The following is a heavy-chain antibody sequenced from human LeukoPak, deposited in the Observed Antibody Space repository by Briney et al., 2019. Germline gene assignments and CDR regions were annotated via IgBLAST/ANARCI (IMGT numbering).Heavy chain of an antibody. V-gene: IGHV3-33*01. CDR2: KWYDGSNK. J-gene: IGHJ6*02. Sequence: GGSLRLSGAGPGFTLRSKGRNGAGKAPGKGREGGAVKWYDGSNKYYADSVKGRFTISRDNSKNTLYLQMNSLRAEDTAVYYCAREQYYDFWSGYMDVWGQGTTVTVSS. D-gene: IGHD3-3*01. CDR1: GFTLRSKG. CDR3: AREQYYDFWSGYMDV.